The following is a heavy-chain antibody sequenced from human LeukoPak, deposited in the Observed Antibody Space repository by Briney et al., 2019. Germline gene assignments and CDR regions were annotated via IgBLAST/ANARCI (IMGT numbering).Heavy chain of an antibody. J-gene: IGHJ4*02. CDR3: ATGLRWYGGGIWEIDY. CDR1: GYTFTSYD. D-gene: IGHD4-23*01. Sequence: ASVKVSCKASGYTFTSYDINWVRQAPGQGLEWMGIINPSGGSTSYAQKFQGRVTMTRDTSTSTVYMELSSLRSEDTAVYYCATGLRWYGGGIWEIDYWGQGTLVTVSS. CDR2: INPSGGST. V-gene: IGHV1-46*03.